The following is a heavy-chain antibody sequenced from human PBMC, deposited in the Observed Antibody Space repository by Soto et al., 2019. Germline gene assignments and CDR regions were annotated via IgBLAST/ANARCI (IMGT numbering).Heavy chain of an antibody. CDR3: ARVRYDSSGYPWPPDY. CDR2: ISYDGSNK. Sequence: GGSLRLSCAASGFTFSSYGMHWVRQAPGKGLEWVAVISYDGSNKYYADSVKGRFTISRDNSKNTLYLQMNSLRAEDTAVYYCARVRYDSSGYPWPPDYWGQGTLVTVSS. J-gene: IGHJ4*02. CDR1: GFTFSSYG. V-gene: IGHV3-30*03. D-gene: IGHD3-22*01.